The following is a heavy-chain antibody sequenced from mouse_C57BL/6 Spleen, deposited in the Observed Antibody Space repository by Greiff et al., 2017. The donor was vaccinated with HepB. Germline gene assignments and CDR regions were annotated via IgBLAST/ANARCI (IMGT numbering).Heavy chain of an antibody. J-gene: IGHJ2*01. D-gene: IGHD1-1*01. CDR3: ARGDYYYGSSYDVDY. CDR2: IYPGDGDT. Sequence: QVHVKQSGAELVKPGASVKISCKASGYAFSSYWMNWVKQRPGKGLEWIGQIYPGDGDTNYNGKFKGKATLTADKSSSTAYMQLSRLTPEDSAVYFGARGDYYYGSSYDVDYWGQGTTLTVSS. V-gene: IGHV1-80*01. CDR1: GYAFSSYW.